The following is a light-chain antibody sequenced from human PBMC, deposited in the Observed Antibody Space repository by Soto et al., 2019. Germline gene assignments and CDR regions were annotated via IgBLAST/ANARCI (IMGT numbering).Light chain of an antibody. J-gene: IGKJ1*01. V-gene: IGKV1-39*01. CDR3: QQSYSTLRWT. Sequence: DIQMTQSPSSLSASVGDRVTITCRASQSISTYLNWYQQKPGKAPKLLIYAASSLQTGVPSRFSGSGSGTDFTLTITSLQPEDFATYSCQQSYSTLRWTFGQGTKVELK. CDR1: QSISTY. CDR2: AAS.